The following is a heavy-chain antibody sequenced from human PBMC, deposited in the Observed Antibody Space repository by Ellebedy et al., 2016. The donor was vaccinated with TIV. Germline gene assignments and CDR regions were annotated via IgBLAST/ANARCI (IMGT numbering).Heavy chain of an antibody. J-gene: IGHJ4*02. D-gene: IGHD3-10*01. CDR1: GVTFSNYA. V-gene: IGHV3-30*02. CDR3: AKGYGSGSFIFDF. Sequence: GESLKISCAASGVTFSNYAMHWVRQTPCKRLERVAIIPYDGSYENYADSVKGRFTISRDNSKNTLYLQMTSLRAEDTAVYYCAKGYGSGSFIFDFWGKGILVTVSA. CDR2: IPYDGSYE.